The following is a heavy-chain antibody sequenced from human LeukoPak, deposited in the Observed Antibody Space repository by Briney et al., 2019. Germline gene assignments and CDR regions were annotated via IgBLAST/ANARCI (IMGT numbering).Heavy chain of an antibody. Sequence: GGSLRLSCAASGFTFSSYWMSWVRQAPGKGLEWVANIKQDGSEQYYVDSVKGRFTISRDNAKNSLFLQMNSLRGEDTAVYYCTREYLTVSYFDYWGQGTQVTVSS. V-gene: IGHV3-7*05. CDR2: IKQDGSEQ. CDR3: TREYLTVSYFDY. CDR1: GFTFSSYW. D-gene: IGHD4-11*01. J-gene: IGHJ4*02.